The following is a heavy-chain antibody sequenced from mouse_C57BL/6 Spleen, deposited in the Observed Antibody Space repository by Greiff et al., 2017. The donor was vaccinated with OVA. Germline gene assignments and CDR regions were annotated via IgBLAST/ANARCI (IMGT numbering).Heavy chain of an antibody. CDR2: IWSGGST. V-gene: IGHV2-2*01. CDR1: GFSLTSYG. CDR3: ARGELYYLYAMDY. J-gene: IGHJ4*01. D-gene: IGHD2-1*01. Sequence: VQLQQSGPGLVQPSQSLSITCTVSGFSLTSYGVHWVRQSPGKGLEWLGVIWSGGSTDYNAAFISRLSISKDNSKSQVFFKMNSLQADDTAIYYCARGELYYLYAMDYWGQGTSGTVSS.